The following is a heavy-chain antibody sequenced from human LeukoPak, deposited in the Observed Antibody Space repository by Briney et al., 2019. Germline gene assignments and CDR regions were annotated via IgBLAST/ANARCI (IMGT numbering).Heavy chain of an antibody. J-gene: IGHJ4*02. CDR2: IKPDSGSS. CDR1: GYTFTAYY. CDR3: ARARVPVAVAGLYYFDY. D-gene: IGHD6-19*01. Sequence: ASVKVSCKASGYTFTAYYIHWLRQAPGQGPEWMGWIKPDSGSSHYAQKFQGRVTMTRDTSSNSAYMDLTRLKSDDTALYYCARARVPVAVAGLYYFDYWGQGALLSASS. V-gene: IGHV1-2*02.